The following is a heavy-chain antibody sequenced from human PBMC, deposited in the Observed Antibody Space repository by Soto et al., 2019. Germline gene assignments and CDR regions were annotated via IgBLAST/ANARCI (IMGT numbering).Heavy chain of an antibody. CDR1: GYTFTGYY. V-gene: IGHV1-2*04. CDR3: ARGGRTGTLLYFDY. D-gene: IGHD1-1*01. Sequence: EASVKVSCKASGYTFTGYYMHWVRQAPGQGLEWMGWINPNSGGTNYAQKFQGWVTMTRDTSISTAYMELSRLRSDDTAVYYCARGGRTGTLLYFDYWGQGTLVTVSS. CDR2: INPNSGGT. J-gene: IGHJ4*02.